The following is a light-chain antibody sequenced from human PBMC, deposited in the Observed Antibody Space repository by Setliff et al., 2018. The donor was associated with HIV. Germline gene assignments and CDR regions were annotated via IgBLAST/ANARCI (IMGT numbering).Light chain of an antibody. CDR3: CSYAGSFIYV. CDR1: SSDVGGYNF. V-gene: IGLV2-11*01. Sequence: QSALTQPASVSGSPGQSITISCTGTSSDVGGYNFVSWYQQHPGKAPKFIIYDVNKRPSGVPDRFSGSKSGNTASLTISGLQPEDEADYYCCSYAGSFIYVFGTGTKVTVL. CDR2: DVN. J-gene: IGLJ1*01.